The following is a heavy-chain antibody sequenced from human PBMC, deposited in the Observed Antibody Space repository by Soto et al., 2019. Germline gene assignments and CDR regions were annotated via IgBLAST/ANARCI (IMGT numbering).Heavy chain of an antibody. V-gene: IGHV1-69*13. D-gene: IGHD3-9*01. CDR1: GGTFSSYA. CDR3: ARGRYDILTGYYKAPPYYYYGMDV. J-gene: IGHJ6*02. CDR2: VIPIFGTA. Sequence: SVKVSCKASGGTFSSYAISWVRQAPGQGLEWMGGVIPIFGTANYAQKFQGRVTITADESTSTAYMELSSLRSEDTAVYYCARGRYDILTGYYKAPPYYYYGMDVWGQGTTVPVSS.